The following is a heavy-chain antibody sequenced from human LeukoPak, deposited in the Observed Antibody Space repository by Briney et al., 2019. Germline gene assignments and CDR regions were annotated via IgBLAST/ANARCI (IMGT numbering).Heavy chain of an antibody. Sequence: GGSLRLSCAASGFTFSSYAMHWVRQAPGKGLEWVAVISYDGSNKYYADSVKGRFTISRDNSKNTLYLQMNSLRAEDTAVYYCARGGEWLDPERTPVDYWGQGTLVTVSS. CDR3: ARGGEWLDPERTPVDY. J-gene: IGHJ4*02. CDR1: GFTFSSYA. CDR2: ISYDGSNK. D-gene: IGHD6-19*01. V-gene: IGHV3-30-3*01.